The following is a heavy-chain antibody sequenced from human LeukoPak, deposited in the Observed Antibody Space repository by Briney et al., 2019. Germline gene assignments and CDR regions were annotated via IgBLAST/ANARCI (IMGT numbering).Heavy chain of an antibody. CDR3: AKSVSQILATSFDI. V-gene: IGHV3-23*01. D-gene: IGHD3-3*01. Sequence: QAGGSLRLSCAASGFTFSSYSMNWVRQAPGKGLEWVSGISNSGGSTYYADSVKGRFTVSRDNSKNTLYLQMNSLRAEDTAEYYCAKSVSQILATSFDIWGQGTMVTVSS. CDR1: GFTFSSYS. CDR2: ISNSGGST. J-gene: IGHJ3*02.